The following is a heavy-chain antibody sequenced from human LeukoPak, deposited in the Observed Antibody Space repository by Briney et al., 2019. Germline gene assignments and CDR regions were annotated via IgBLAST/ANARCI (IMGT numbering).Heavy chain of an antibody. CDR2: IYSGGST. J-gene: IGHJ4*02. CDR3: ARDLGATYLLDY. D-gene: IGHD1-26*01. V-gene: IGHV3-53*01. Sequence: PGGSLRLSCAASGFTFSSNYMSWVRQAPGKGLEWVSVIYSGGSTYYADSVKGRFTISRDNSKNTLYLQMDSLRAEDTAVYYCARDLGATYLLDYWGQGTLVTVSS. CDR1: GFTFSSNY.